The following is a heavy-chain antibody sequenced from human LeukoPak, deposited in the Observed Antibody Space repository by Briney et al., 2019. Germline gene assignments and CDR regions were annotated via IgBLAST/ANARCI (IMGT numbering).Heavy chain of an antibody. V-gene: IGHV3-21*04. J-gene: IGHJ6*02. CDR2: ISSSSSYI. CDR3: AKELAARHYYGMDV. CDR1: GFTFSSYS. Sequence: GGSLRLSCAASGFTFSSYSMNWVRQAPGKGLEWVSSISSSSSYIYYADSVKGRFTISRDNAKNSLYLQMNSLRAEDTALYYCAKELAARHYYGMDVWGQGTTVTVSS. D-gene: IGHD2-15*01.